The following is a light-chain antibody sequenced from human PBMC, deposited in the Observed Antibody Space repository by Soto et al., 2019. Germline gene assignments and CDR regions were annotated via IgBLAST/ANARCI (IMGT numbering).Light chain of an antibody. CDR3: QQANSFPPFT. CDR1: QGISNW. V-gene: IGKV1D-12*01. J-gene: IGKJ3*01. Sequence: DIQMTQSPSSVSASVGDRVTITCRASQGISNWLAWYQQKPGKAPKLLIYDASSLQSGVPSRLXGSGSGTDFTLTISSLQPEDFATYYCQQANSFPPFTFGPGTRVDIK. CDR2: DAS.